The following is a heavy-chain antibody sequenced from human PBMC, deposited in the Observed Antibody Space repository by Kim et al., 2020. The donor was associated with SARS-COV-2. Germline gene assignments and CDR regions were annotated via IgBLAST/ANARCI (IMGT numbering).Heavy chain of an antibody. CDR2: IWYDGSNK. Sequence: GGSLRLSCAASAFIFSSYGMHWVRQAPGKGLEWVAVIWYDGSNKYYADSVKGRFTISRDNSNNALYLQMNSLRVEDTAVYYCGRGPAGLRGNLDSWGQGTLVTVSS. D-gene: IGHD5-12*01. J-gene: IGHJ4*02. V-gene: IGHV3-33*01. CDR3: GRGPAGLRGNLDS. CDR1: AFIFSSYG.